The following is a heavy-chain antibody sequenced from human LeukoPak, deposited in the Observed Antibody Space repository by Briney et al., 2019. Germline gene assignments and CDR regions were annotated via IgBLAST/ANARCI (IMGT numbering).Heavy chain of an antibody. D-gene: IGHD3-22*01. CDR1: GGSISSYY. CDR2: IYDSGST. V-gene: IGHV4-59*01. CDR3: ARQSISGSSLSSFDY. J-gene: IGHJ4*02. Sequence: SETLSLTCTVSGGSISSYYWSWIRQPPGKGLEWIGNIYDSGSTNYNPSLKSRLTISVDTSKNQCSLKLSSVTAADTAVYYCARQSISGSSLSSFDYWGQGTLVNVSS.